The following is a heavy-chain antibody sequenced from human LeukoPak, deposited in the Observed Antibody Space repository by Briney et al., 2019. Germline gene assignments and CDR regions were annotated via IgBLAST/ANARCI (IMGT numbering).Heavy chain of an antibody. CDR1: GYTFTSNY. Sequence: ASVKGSCKASGYTFTSNYMHWGRHAPVQGLEWMGIINTSGGSTSYAQKLQGRVTMTRDTSTSTVYMELSSLMSEDTAVYSCARGSRSTVLDYRGQGTLVTVSS. D-gene: IGHD3-3*01. CDR3: ARGSRSTVLDY. CDR2: INTSGGST. V-gene: IGHV1-46*01. J-gene: IGHJ4*02.